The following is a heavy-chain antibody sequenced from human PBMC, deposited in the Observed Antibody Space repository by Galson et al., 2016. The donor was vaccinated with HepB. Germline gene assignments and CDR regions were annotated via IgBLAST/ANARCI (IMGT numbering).Heavy chain of an antibody. V-gene: IGHV2-5*02. Sequence: PALVKPTQTLTLTCTFSGFSLNTRGVGVGWIRPAPQKAPEWLALVYWDDDKRYSPSLRDRLTITKDTSKNQVVLTMTNRAPVDTATYYCTQARCGGASLSNYHTHYYYDLEVWGQGTTVTVSS. CDR2: VYWDDDK. D-gene: IGHD2-21*01. CDR3: TQARCGGASLSNYHTHYYYDLEV. CDR1: GFSLNTRGVG. J-gene: IGHJ6*02.